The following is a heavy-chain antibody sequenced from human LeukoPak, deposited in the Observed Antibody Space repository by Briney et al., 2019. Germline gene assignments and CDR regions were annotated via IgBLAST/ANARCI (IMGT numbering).Heavy chain of an antibody. Sequence: GGSLRLSCAASGFSFSTYWMRWVRQAPGKGLEWVANINQDGSDKYYADSVEGRFTVSRDNAQNSLYLEMDSLRADDTAIYYCASRRGDYWGQGTLVTVSS. CDR1: GFSFSTYW. V-gene: IGHV3-7*01. J-gene: IGHJ4*02. CDR2: INQDGSDK. CDR3: ASRRGDY.